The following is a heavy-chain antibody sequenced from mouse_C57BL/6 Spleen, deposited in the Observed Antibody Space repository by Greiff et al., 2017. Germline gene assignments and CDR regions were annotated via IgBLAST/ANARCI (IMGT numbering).Heavy chain of an antibody. Sequence: EVKVEESGPGLVKPSQSLSLTCSVTGYSITSGYYWNWIRQFPGNKLEWMGYISYDGSNNYNPSLKNLISITRDTSKNQFFLKLNSVTTEDTATYYCARDYYGSSYDWYFDVWGTGTTVTVSS. CDR2: ISYDGSN. D-gene: IGHD1-1*01. J-gene: IGHJ1*03. CDR1: GYSITSGYY. V-gene: IGHV3-6*01. CDR3: ARDYYGSSYDWYFDV.